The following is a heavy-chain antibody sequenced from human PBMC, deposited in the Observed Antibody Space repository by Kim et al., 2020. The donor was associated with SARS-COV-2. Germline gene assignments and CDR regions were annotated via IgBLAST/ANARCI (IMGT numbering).Heavy chain of an antibody. V-gene: IGHV1-18*01. Sequence: ASVKVSCKASGYTFTSYGISWVRQAPGQGLEWMGWISAYNGNTNYAQKLQGRVTMTTDTSTSTAYMELRSLRSDDTAVYYCARARPLWTSTFGGVIVSGYVDYWGQGTLVTVSS. CDR3: ARARPLWTSTFGGVIVSGYVDY. CDR1: GYTFTSYG. CDR2: ISAYNGNT. D-gene: IGHD3-16*02. J-gene: IGHJ4*02.